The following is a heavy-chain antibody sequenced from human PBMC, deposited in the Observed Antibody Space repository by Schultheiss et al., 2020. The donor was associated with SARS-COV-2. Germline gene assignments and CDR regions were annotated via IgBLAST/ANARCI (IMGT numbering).Heavy chain of an antibody. CDR2: ISGSGGST. Sequence: GGSLRLSCAASEFTFTTFTMHWVRQGPGKGLEWVSAISGSGGSTYYADSVKGRFTISRDNSKNTLFLQMNSLRPEDTALYYCARVRPSIAVTGPADYWGQGTLVTVSS. D-gene: IGHD6-13*01. J-gene: IGHJ4*02. V-gene: IGHV3-23*01. CDR1: EFTFTTFT. CDR3: ARVRPSIAVTGPADY.